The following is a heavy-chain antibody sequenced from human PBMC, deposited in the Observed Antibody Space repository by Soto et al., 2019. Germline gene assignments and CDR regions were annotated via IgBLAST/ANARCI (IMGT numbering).Heavy chain of an antibody. V-gene: IGHV3-23*01. CDR3: ARVASDYINSADH. CDR2: IGGSGGNT. CDR1: GFIFNAYA. Sequence: EVQLLESGGGLVQPGGSLRLSCAASGFIFNAYAMTWVRQAPGKGLEWVSAIGGSGGNTYYAASVKGRFTISRDNSEGTVDLEMNRLRVDDTAVYFCARVASDYINSADHWGQGILVTVSS. D-gene: IGHD4-4*01. J-gene: IGHJ4*02.